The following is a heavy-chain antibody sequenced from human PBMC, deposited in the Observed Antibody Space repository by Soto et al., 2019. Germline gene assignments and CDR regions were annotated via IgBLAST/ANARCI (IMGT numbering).Heavy chain of an antibody. D-gene: IGHD3-22*01. V-gene: IGHV5-51*01. CDR3: ARRTYYYDSSGYYLESFAFDI. CDR2: IYPGDSDT. J-gene: IGHJ3*02. Sequence: GESLKISCKGSGYSFTSYWIGWVRQMPGKGLEWMGIIYPGDSDTRYSPSFQGKVTISADKSISTAYLQWSSLKASDTAMYYCARRTYYYDSSGYYLESFAFDIWGQGTMVTVSS. CDR1: GYSFTSYW.